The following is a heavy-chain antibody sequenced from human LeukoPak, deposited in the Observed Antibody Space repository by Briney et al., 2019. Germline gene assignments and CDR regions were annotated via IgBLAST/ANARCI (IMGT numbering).Heavy chain of an antibody. J-gene: IGHJ4*02. V-gene: IGHV4-59*08. CDR2: ICYSGST. CDR3: ARGARAGYNLEPFDY. CDR1: GGSMSSYY. Sequence: SETLSLTCTVSGGSMSSYYWSWIRQPPGKGLEWIGYICYSGSTKYNPSPKSRVTISVDTSKNQFSLKLSSVTAADTAVYYCARGARAGYNLEPFDYWGQGTLVTVSS. D-gene: IGHD5-24*01.